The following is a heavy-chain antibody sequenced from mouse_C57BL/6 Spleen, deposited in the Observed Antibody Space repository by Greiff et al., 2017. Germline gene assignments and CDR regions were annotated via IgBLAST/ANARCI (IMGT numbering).Heavy chain of an antibody. CDR1: GFTFSDYG. Sequence: EVKLVESGGGLVKPGGSLKLSCAASGFTFSDYGMHWVRQAPEKGLEWVAYISSGSSTIYYADTVKGRFTISRDNAKNTLFLQMTSLRSEDTAMYYCARGGSSGYVYAMDYWGQGTSVTVSS. CDR3: ARGGSSGYVYAMDY. V-gene: IGHV5-17*01. D-gene: IGHD3-2*02. CDR2: ISSGSSTI. J-gene: IGHJ4*01.